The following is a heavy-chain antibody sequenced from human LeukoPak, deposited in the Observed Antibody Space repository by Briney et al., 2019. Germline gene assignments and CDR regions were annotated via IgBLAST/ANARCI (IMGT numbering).Heavy chain of an antibody. V-gene: IGHV3-33*01. CDR3: ARDRGSGDSFDL. CDR2: IWFDGSNQ. CDR1: GFTFSTYG. J-gene: IGHJ3*01. Sequence: PGGSLRLSCAASGFTFSTYGMHWVRQAPGKGLEWGAIIWFDGSNQYYVDSVRGRFSISRDNSKNTLYLQMNTLRAEDTGVYYCARDRGSGDSFDLWGQGAMVTVSS. D-gene: IGHD6-19*01.